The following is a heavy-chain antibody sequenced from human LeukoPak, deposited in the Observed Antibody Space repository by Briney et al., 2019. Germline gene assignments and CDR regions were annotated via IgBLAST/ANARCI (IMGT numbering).Heavy chain of an antibody. CDR1: GGTFSSYA. CDR3: ARSTVTQQWLVSGPYYFDY. Sequence: SVKVSCKASGGTFSSYAISWMRQAPGQGLEWMGGIIPIFGTANYAQKFQGRVTITADESTSTAYMELSSLRSEDTAVYYCARSTVTQQWLVSGPYYFDYWGQGTLVTVSS. CDR2: IIPIFGTA. J-gene: IGHJ4*02. D-gene: IGHD6-19*01. V-gene: IGHV1-69*13.